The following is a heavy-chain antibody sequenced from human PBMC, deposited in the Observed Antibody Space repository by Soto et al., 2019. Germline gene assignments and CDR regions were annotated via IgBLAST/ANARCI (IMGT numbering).Heavy chain of an antibody. J-gene: IGHJ6*02. Sequence: QVQLQESGPGLVKPSQTLSLTCTVSGGSISSGGYYWSWIRQHPGKGLEWIGYIYYSGSTYYNPSIESRVTISVDTSKNQFSLKLSSVTAADTAVYYCARDRALRYFDWPSGYYYYGMDVWGQGTTVTVSS. CDR3: ARDRALRYFDWPSGYYYYGMDV. V-gene: IGHV4-31*03. CDR1: GGSISSGGYY. D-gene: IGHD3-9*01. CDR2: IYYSGST.